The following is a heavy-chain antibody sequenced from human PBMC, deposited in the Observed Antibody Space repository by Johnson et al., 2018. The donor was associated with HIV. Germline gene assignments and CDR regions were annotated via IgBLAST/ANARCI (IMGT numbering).Heavy chain of an antibody. Sequence: MMLVESGGGLVQPGGSLRLSCTASGFTFDNYWMSWVRQAPGKGLQWLANINEDGSEDYYADSLKGRFTISRDNAQRSLYLQMDNLRAEDSAVYYCAKKLGVLTVPWAFDIWGQGTMVTVSS. V-gene: IGHV3-7*05. D-gene: IGHD3-10*01. J-gene: IGHJ3*02. CDR3: AKKLGVLTVPWAFDI. CDR1: GFTFDNYW. CDR2: INEDGSED.